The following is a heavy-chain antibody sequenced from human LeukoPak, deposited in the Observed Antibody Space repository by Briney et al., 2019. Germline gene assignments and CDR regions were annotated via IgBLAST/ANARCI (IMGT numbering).Heavy chain of an antibody. CDR2: IIPIFGTA. CDR3: ARLWSHSYYFDY. Sequence: SVTVSCKASGGTFSSYAISWVRQAPGQGLEWMGGIIPIFGTANYAQKFQGRVTITADESTSTAYMELSSLRSEDTAVYYCARLWSHSYYFDYWGQGTLVTVSS. J-gene: IGHJ4*02. D-gene: IGHD3-10*01. CDR1: GGTFSSYA. V-gene: IGHV1-69*13.